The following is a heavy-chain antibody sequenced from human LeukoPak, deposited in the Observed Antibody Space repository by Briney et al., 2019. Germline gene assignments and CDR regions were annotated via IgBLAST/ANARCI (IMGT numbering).Heavy chain of an antibody. CDR3: ARANFLYCSSSTCLFDY. D-gene: IGHD2-2*01. CDR1: GYTFTDYY. Sequence: ASVKASCKASGYTFTDYYMHWVRQAPGQGFEWMGWINPNDGDTNYARKFQGRVTMTRDTSISTAHMEVSRLRSDDTAVYYCARANFLYCSSSTCLFDYWGQGTLVTVSS. J-gene: IGHJ4*02. V-gene: IGHV1-2*02. CDR2: INPNDGDT.